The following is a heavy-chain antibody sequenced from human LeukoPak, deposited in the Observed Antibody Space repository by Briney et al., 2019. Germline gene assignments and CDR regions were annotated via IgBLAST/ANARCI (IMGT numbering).Heavy chain of an antibody. CDR3: ARDLGSIVDY. J-gene: IGHJ4*02. Sequence: GGSLRLSCAASTFTFSSYSMNWVRQAPGKGLEWVSSISSSSSYIYYADSVKGRFTISRDNAKNSLYLQLNSLRAEHTAVYYCARDLGSIVDYWGQGTLVTVSS. CDR2: ISSSSSYI. D-gene: IGHD3-10*01. V-gene: IGHV3-21*01. CDR1: TFTFSSYS.